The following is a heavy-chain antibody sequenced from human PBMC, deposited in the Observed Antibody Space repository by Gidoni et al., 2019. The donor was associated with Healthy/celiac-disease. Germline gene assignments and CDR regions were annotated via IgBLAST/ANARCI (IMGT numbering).Heavy chain of an antibody. CDR2: IIPSVGTA. J-gene: IGHJ4*02. CDR3: ARGGDIVVVPAANAYFDY. D-gene: IGHD2-2*01. Sequence: QVQLVQSGAEVKKPGSSVKVSCKASGVTFSSYAISWVRQAPGHGLEWMGGIIPSVGTANYAQKCQGRVTITADESTSTAYMELSSLRSEDTAVYYCARGGDIVVVPAANAYFDYWGQGTLVTVSS. CDR1: GVTFSSYA. V-gene: IGHV1-69*01.